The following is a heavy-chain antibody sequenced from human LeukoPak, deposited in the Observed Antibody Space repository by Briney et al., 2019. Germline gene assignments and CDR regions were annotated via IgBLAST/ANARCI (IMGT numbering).Heavy chain of an antibody. J-gene: IGHJ4*02. CDR1: GGTFSSYA. Sequence: SVTVSCTASGGTFSSYAISWVRQAPGQGLEWMGGIIPIFGTANYAQKFQGRVTVTADESTSTAYMELSSLRSEDTAVYYCARDQVLCSPDSCLEDWGQGTLVTVSS. CDR3: ARDQVLCSPDSCLED. CDR2: IIPIFGTA. V-gene: IGHV1-69*13. D-gene: IGHD2-2*01.